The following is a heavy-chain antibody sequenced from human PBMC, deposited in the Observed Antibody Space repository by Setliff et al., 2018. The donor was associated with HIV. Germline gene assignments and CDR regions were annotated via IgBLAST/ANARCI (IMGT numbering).Heavy chain of an antibody. V-gene: IGHV1-3*04. D-gene: IGHD5-18*01. CDR3: AKGGDRAMINFDH. J-gene: IGHJ4*02. CDR1: GYTFSTYP. Sequence: ASVKVSCKTTGYTFSTYPMHWVRQAPGQRLEWMGWINTGNDNTRYSQKFQGRVTITRDTSASTAYMELSSLTSEDTAVYYCAKGGDRAMINFDHWGQGTQVTVSS. CDR2: INTGNDNT.